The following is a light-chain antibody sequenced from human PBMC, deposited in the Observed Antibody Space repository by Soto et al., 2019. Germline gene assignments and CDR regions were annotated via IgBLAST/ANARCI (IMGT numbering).Light chain of an antibody. V-gene: IGKV3-20*01. CDR1: QSVSTN. CDR3: QQYGSSGT. Sequence: IVLTQSPVSRSVCPLGRAPLXVRASQSVSTNLAWYQQKPGQAPRLLIYDASNRATGIPARFSGSGSGTDFTLTISRLEPEDFAVYYCQQYGSSGTFGQGTKVDI. CDR2: DAS. J-gene: IGKJ1*01.